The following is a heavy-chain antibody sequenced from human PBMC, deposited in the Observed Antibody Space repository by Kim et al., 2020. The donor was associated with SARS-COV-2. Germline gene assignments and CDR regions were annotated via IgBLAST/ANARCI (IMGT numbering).Heavy chain of an antibody. CDR2: IYPGDSDT. CDR3: ARCGSSSDYYYYYMDV. CDR1: GYSFTSYW. D-gene: IGHD6-6*01. J-gene: IGHJ6*03. V-gene: IGHV5-51*01. Sequence: GESLKISCKGSGYSFTSYWIGWVRQMPGKGLEWMGIIYPGDSDTRYSPSFQGQVTISADKSISTAYLQWSSLKASDTAMYYCARCGSSSDYYYYYMDVWGKGTTVTVSS.